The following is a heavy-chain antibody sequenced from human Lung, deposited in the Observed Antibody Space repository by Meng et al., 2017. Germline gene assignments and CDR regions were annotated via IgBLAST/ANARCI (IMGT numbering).Heavy chain of an antibody. J-gene: IGHJ4*02. Sequence: QGQLRPWGEGMLMPSETLSLACVVSGGSFSDYYGSWIRQPPGKGLEWIGEINHSGSTNYNPSLESRATISVDTSQNNLSLKLSSVTAADSAVYYCARGPTTMAHDFDYWGQGTLVTVSS. CDR2: INHSGST. CDR3: ARGPTTMAHDFDY. D-gene: IGHD4-11*01. V-gene: IGHV4-34*01. CDR1: GGSFSDYY.